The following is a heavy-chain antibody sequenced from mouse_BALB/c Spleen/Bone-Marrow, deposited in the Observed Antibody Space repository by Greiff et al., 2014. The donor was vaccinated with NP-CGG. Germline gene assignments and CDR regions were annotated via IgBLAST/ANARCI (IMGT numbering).Heavy chain of an antibody. J-gene: IGHJ4*01. CDR3: ARYYRYYYAMDY. D-gene: IGHD1-1*01. CDR2: IDPANGNT. Sequence: EVQLQQSGAELVKPGASVKLSCTASGFNIEDTYMHWVKQRPEQGLEWIGRIDPANGNTKYDPKFQGKATITADTSSNTAYLQLSSLTSEDTAVYYCARYYRYYYAMDYWGQGTSVTVSS. V-gene: IGHV14-3*02. CDR1: GFNIEDTY.